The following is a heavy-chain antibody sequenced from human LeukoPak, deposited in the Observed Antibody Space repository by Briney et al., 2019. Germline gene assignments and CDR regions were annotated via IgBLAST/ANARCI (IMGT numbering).Heavy chain of an antibody. CDR1: GGSISSSSYY. J-gene: IGHJ4*02. V-gene: IGHV4-39*07. CDR3: ARGAAVAGLIDY. CDR2: IYYSGST. D-gene: IGHD6-19*01. Sequence: SETPSLTCTVSGGSISSSSYYWGWIRQPPGKGLEWIGSIYYSGSTYYNPSLKSRVTISVDTSKNQFSLKLSSVTAADTAVYYCARGAAVAGLIDYWGQGTLVTVSS.